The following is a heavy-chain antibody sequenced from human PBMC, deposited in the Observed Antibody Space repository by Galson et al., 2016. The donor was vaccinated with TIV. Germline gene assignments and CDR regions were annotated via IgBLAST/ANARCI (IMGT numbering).Heavy chain of an antibody. V-gene: IGHV2-70*11. CDR1: GFSLNTDGMC. CDR2: IDWDDDK. CDR3: ARISGYYDSSGHYIPRSFDY. Sequence: PALVKPTQTLTLTCTFSGFSLNTDGMCVNWIRQPPGKALEWLARIDWDDDKSYSPSLKTRLTISKDTSKNQVVLTMTNVDPVGTATYYCARISGYYDSSGHYIPRSFDYWGQGSLVTVAS. J-gene: IGHJ4*02. D-gene: IGHD3-22*01.